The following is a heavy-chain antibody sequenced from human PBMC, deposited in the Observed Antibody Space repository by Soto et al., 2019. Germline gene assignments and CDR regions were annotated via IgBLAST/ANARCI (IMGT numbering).Heavy chain of an antibody. Sequence: ASETLSLTCAVYGGSFSGYYWSWIRQPPGKGLEWIGEINHSGSTNYNPSLKSRVTISVDTSKNQFSLKLSSVTAADTAVYYCASQDYDILTGYYPGGYYFDYWGQGTLVTVSS. J-gene: IGHJ4*02. CDR2: INHSGST. D-gene: IGHD3-9*01. CDR1: GGSFSGYY. V-gene: IGHV4-34*01. CDR3: ASQDYDILTGYYPGGYYFDY.